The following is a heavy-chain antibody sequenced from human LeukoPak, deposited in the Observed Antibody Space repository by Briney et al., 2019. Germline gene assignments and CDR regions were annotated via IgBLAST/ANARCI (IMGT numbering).Heavy chain of an antibody. CDR3: ARLGKSGSGSYSEPYYYRGMDV. D-gene: IGHD3-10*01. V-gene: IGHV1-3*01. CDR1: GYTFTNSA. Sequence: EASVKVSCKASGYTFTNSAIHWVRQAPGQGLEWMGWINAGNGNTKYSQKFQGRVTITRDMSASTAYMELSSLRSEDTAVYYCARLGKSGSGSYSEPYYYRGMDVWGQGTTVTVSS. CDR2: INAGNGNT. J-gene: IGHJ6*02.